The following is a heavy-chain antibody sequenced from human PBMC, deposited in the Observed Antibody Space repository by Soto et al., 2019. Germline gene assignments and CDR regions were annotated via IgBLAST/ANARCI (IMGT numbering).Heavy chain of an antibody. V-gene: IGHV4-39*01. Sequence: QLQLQESGPGLVKPSETLSLTCTVSGVSISGSSYYWGWIRQPPGKGLEWIGRVSYSGSTYYNPSLKSRVTISVDTSKNRCSLKLSSASAADTAVYYCARGHGGITVFGAPGHFDYWGQGTLVTVSS. CDR2: VSYSGST. J-gene: IGHJ4*02. CDR3: ARGHGGITVFGAPGHFDY. D-gene: IGHD3-3*01. CDR1: GVSISGSSYY.